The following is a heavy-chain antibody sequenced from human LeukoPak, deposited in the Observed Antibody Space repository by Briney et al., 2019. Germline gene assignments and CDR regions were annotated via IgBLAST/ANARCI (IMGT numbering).Heavy chain of an antibody. D-gene: IGHD1-1*01. CDR2: VSPSDSDT. V-gene: IGHV5-51*01. CDR1: GYTFTNFW. J-gene: IGHJ4*02. Sequence: GESLKISCEGSGYTFTNFWIGWVRQMPGKGLEWMGIVSPSDSDTRYSPSFQGQVTISADKSITTAYLQWSSLKASDIATYYCVRQPRVHTPDFWGQGTLVTVSS. CDR3: VRQPRVHTPDF.